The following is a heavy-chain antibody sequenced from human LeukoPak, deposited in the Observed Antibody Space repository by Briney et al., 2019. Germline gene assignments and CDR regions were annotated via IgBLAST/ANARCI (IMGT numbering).Heavy chain of an antibody. CDR1: GFPFNRCR. CDR3: ARGVDTAMVPEIDC. J-gene: IGHJ4*02. CDR2: ISSSSSYI. D-gene: IGHD5-18*01. Sequence: GRSLRLSCAASGFPFNRCRMNGGRQAPGKGLAWVSSISSSSSYIYYADSVRGRFAISRDNARHPMYLQMNSLRAEDTAAYYCARGVDTAMVPEIDCWGQGPLVTVSS. V-gene: IGHV3-21*01.